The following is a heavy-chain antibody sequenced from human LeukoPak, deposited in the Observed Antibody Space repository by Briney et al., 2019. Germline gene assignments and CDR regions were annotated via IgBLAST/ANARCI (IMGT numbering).Heavy chain of an antibody. CDR1: GGSISSGGYY. V-gene: IGHV4-31*03. Sequence: SETLSLTCTVSGGSISSGGYYWSWIRQHPGKGLEWIGYIYYSGSTYYNPSLKSRVTISVDTSKNQFSLKLSSVTAADTAVYYCARAGYCSSTSCYTSNWFDPWGQGTLVTVPS. CDR3: ARAGYCSSTSCYTSNWFDP. D-gene: IGHD2-2*02. CDR2: IYYSGST. J-gene: IGHJ5*02.